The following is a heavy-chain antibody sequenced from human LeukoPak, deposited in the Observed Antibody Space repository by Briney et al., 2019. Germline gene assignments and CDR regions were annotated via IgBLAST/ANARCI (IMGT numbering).Heavy chain of an antibody. CDR3: ARHGTHTRERWYYYYMDV. D-gene: IGHD4-23*01. CDR2: IIPIFGTA. V-gene: IGHV1-69*05. CDR1: GGTFSSYA. Sequence: SVKVSCKASGGTFSSYAISWVRQAPGQGLEWMGGIIPIFGTANYAQKFQGRVTITTDESTSTAYMELSSLRSEDTAVYYCARHGTHTRERWYYYYMDVWGKGTTVTVSS. J-gene: IGHJ6*03.